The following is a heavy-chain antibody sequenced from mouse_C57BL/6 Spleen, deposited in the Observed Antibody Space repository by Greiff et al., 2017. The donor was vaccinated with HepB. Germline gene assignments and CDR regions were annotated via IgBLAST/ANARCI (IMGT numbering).Heavy chain of an antibody. CDR2: INPNNGGT. J-gene: IGHJ4*01. CDR1: GYTFTDYY. V-gene: IGHV1-26*01. D-gene: IGHD2-4*01. CDR3: ARGVYDYGSEDY. Sequence: EVQLQQSGPELVKPGASVKISCKASGYTFTDYYMNWVKQSHGKSLEWIGDINPNNGGTSYNQKFKGKATLTVDKSSSTAYMELRSLTSEDSAVYYCARGVYDYGSEDYWGQGTSVTVSS.